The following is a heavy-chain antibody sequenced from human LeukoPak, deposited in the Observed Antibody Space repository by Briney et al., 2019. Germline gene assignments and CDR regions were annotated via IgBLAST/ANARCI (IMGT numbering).Heavy chain of an antibody. CDR3: AKDLRTKDYGGNSPLDY. Sequence: GGSLRLSCAASGFTFSSYWMHWVRQAPGKGLVWVSRINSDGSSTSYADSVKGRFTISRDNAKNTLYLQMNSLRGEDTAVYFCAKDLRTKDYGGNSPLDYWGQGTLVTVSS. CDR2: INSDGSST. J-gene: IGHJ4*02. D-gene: IGHD4-23*01. CDR1: GFTFSSYW. V-gene: IGHV3-74*01.